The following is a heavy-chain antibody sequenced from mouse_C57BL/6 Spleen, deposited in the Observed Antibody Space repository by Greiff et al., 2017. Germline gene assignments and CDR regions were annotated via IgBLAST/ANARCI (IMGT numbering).Heavy chain of an antibody. CDR3: ASYYYGSTAWFAY. CDR1: GYAFSSYW. Sequence: VQLQQSGAELVKPGASVKISCKASGYAFSSYWMNWVKQRPGKGLEWIGQIYPGDGGTNYNGKFKGKATLTADKSSSTAYMQRSSLTSEDSAVYFCASYYYGSTAWFAYWGQGTLVTVSA. J-gene: IGHJ3*01. CDR2: IYPGDGGT. D-gene: IGHD1-1*01. V-gene: IGHV1-80*01.